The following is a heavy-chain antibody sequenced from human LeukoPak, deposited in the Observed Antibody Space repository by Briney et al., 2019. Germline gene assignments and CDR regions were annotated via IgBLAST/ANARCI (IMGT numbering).Heavy chain of an antibody. CDR3: ARDDYYDSSGYLNP. V-gene: IGHV1-18*01. D-gene: IGHD3-22*01. CDR1: GYTFTSYG. Sequence: ASVKVSCKASGYTFTSYGISWVRQAPGQGLERMGWISAYNGNTNYAQKLQGRVTMTTDTSTSTAYMELRSLRSDDTAVYYCARDDYYDSSGYLNPWGQGTLVTVSS. CDR2: ISAYNGNT. J-gene: IGHJ5*02.